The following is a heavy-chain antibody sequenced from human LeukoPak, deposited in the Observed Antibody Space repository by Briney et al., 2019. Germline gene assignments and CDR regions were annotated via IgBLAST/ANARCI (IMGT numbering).Heavy chain of an antibody. CDR2: IYYSGST. Sequence: SQTLSLTCSVSGGSISSGDYFCTWIRQPPGRGVVWYGYIYYSGSTYYNPSLKSRVTISVDTSKNQFSLKLSSVTAADTAAYYCARDPVVPAVYYYYGMDVWGQGTTVTVSS. D-gene: IGHD2-2*01. J-gene: IGHJ6*02. V-gene: IGHV4-30-4*01. CDR1: GGSISSGDYF. CDR3: ARDPVVPAVYYYYGMDV.